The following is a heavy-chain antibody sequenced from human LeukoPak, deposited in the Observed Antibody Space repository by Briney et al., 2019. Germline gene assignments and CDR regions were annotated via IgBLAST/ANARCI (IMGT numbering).Heavy chain of an antibody. CDR1: GYTFTSYA. CDR2: IIPIFGTA. J-gene: IGHJ4*02. Sequence: GASVKVSCKASGYTFTSYAMNWVRQAPGQGLEWMGGIIPIFGTANYAQKFQGRVTITADESTSTAYMELSSLRSEDTAVYYCARDRLDYGERGLFDYWGQGTLVTVSS. CDR3: ARDRLDYGERGLFDY. D-gene: IGHD4-17*01. V-gene: IGHV1-69*13.